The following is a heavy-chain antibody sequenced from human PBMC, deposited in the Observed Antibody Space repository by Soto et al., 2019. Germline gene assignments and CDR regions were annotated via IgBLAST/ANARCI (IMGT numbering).Heavy chain of an antibody. CDR3: ARGGPVANSGYYFDL. CDR1: GFTFRFYA. D-gene: IGHD5-12*01. V-gene: IGHV3-30-3*01. CDR2: VSYDGSNK. J-gene: IGHJ4*01. Sequence: PGGSLRLSCAASGFTFRFYAIHWVRQAPGKGLEWVASVSYDGSNKYYADSVKGRFTISRDNSENTLSLQMNSLRPEETSVYYCARGGPVANSGYYFDLWGQGTLVTVSS.